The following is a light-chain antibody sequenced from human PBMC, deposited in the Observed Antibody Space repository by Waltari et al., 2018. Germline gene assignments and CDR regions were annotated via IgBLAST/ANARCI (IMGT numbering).Light chain of an antibody. V-gene: IGLV4-69*01. CDR1: SEHSSFA. CDR3: QTWGTGLRV. CDR2: LNSAGSH. Sequence: QLVLTQSPSASASLGASVKLTCTLSSEHSSFAIARHQQQPEKGPRFLMKLNSAGSHNKGDGIPDRFSGSSSGAERYLTISSLQSEDEADYYCQTWGTGLRVFGGGTKLTVL. J-gene: IGLJ3*02.